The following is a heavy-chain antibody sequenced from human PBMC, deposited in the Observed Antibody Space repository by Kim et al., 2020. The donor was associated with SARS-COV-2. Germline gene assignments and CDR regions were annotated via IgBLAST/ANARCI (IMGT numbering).Heavy chain of an antibody. D-gene: IGHD2-2*01. CDR1: GYTFTGYY. Sequence: ASVKVSCKASGYTFTGYYMHWVRQAPGQGLEWMGRINPNSGGTNYAQKFQGRVTMTRDTSISTAYMELSRLRSDDTAVYYCAQQHCSSTSCYDYYYYGMDVWGQGTTVTVSS. J-gene: IGHJ6*02. CDR2: INPNSGGT. CDR3: AQQHCSSTSCYDYYYYGMDV. V-gene: IGHV1-2*06.